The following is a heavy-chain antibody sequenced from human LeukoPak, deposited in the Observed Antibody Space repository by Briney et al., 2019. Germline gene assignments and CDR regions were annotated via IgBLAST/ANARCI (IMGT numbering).Heavy chain of an antibody. Sequence: ASVKVSCKASGYTFTSYYMHWVRQAPGQGLEWMAWINPDSGDSYSAPKFQGRVTMTRDTSISTASMEVSWLTSDDTAVYYCATGVATAFTYWGQGTLVTVSS. J-gene: IGHJ4*02. CDR2: INPDSGDS. D-gene: IGHD5-12*01. CDR1: GYTFTSYY. V-gene: IGHV1-2*02. CDR3: ATGVATAFTY.